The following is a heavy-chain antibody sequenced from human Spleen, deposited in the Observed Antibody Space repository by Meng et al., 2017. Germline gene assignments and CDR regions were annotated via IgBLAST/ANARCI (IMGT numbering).Heavy chain of an antibody. V-gene: IGHV3-30*14. J-gene: IGHJ6*02. CDR3: ARDPYYYGSGSFYYYYGMDV. D-gene: IGHD3-10*01. CDR2: ISYDGSNK. CDR1: GFTFSDYY. Sequence: GESLKISCAASGFTFSDYYMSWIRQAPGKGLEWVAVISYDGSNKYYADSVKGRFTISRDNSKNTLYLQMNSLRAEDTAVYYCARDPYYYGSGSFYYYYGMDVWGQGTTVTVSS.